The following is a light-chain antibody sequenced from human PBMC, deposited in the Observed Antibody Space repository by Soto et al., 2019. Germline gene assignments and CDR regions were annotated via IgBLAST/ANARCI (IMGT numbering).Light chain of an antibody. CDR1: QSISSW. Sequence: DIQMTQSPSTLSAYVGDRVTITCRASQSISSWLAWYQQRPGKAPNLLIFDASTLESGVPSRFSGSGSGTDFTLTISSLQPEDFATYHCQQLFRYPLAFGQGTRLEIK. J-gene: IGKJ5*01. V-gene: IGKV1-5*01. CDR2: DAS. CDR3: QQLFRYPLA.